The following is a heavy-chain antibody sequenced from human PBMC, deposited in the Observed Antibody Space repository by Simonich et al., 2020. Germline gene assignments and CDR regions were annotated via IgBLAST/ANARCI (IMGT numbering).Heavy chain of an antibody. CDR2: HSRSVWTI. CDR3: ARHYYGDYYFDY. V-gene: IGHV3-48*03. D-gene: IGHD4-17*01. Sequence: EVQLVESGGGLVQPGGSLIPSCAASGFNLSSYEMNWVRRATGKASEWVSYHSRSVWTIYTADSGKGRFTISRDNAKNSLYLQMNRLRAEDTAVYYCARHYYGDYYFDYWGQGTLVTVSS. CDR1: GFNLSSYE. J-gene: IGHJ4*02.